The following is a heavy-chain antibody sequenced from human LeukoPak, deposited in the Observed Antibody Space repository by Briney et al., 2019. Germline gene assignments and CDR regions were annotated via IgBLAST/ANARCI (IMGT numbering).Heavy chain of an antibody. D-gene: IGHD3-10*01. Sequence: SETLSLTCTVSGGSISSGGYYWNWIRRPPGKGLEWIGYFYHSGSTYYNPSLKSRVTISVDTSKNQFSLKLSSVTAADTAVYYCARGDYYGSGSRYFDYWGQGTLVTVSS. J-gene: IGHJ4*02. CDR1: GGSISSGGYY. V-gene: IGHV4-30-2*01. CDR2: FYHSGST. CDR3: ARGDYYGSGSRYFDY.